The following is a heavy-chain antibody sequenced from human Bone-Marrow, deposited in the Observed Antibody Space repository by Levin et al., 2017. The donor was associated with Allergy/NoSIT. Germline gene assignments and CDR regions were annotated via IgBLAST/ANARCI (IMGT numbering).Heavy chain of an antibody. J-gene: IGHJ4*02. CDR2: ISGSGGST. CDR3: AKDDPITVGVDY. V-gene: IGHV3-23*01. CDR1: GFTFSSYA. Sequence: LSLTCAASGFTFSSYAMSWVRQAPGKGLEWVSAISGSGGSTYYADSVKGRFTISRDNSKNTLYLQMNSLRAEDTAVYYCAKDDPITVGVDYWGQGTLVTVSS. D-gene: IGHD1-26*01.